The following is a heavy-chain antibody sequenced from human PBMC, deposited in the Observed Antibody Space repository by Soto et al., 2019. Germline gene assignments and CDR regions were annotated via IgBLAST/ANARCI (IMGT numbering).Heavy chain of an antibody. J-gene: IGHJ6*02. CDR3: AGVVPASQPPYYYYGMDV. CDR1: GYTFTSYY. V-gene: IGHV1-2*02. D-gene: IGHD2-2*01. Sequence: ASVKVSCKASGYTFTSYYMHWVRQAPGQGLEWMGWINPNSGGTNYAQKFQDRVTMTRDTSISTAYMELSRLRSDDTAVYYCAGVVPASQPPYYYYGMDVCGQGTTVTGSS. CDR2: INPNSGGT.